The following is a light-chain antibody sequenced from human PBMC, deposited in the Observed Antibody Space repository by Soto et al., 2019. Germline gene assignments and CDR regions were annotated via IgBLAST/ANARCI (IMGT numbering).Light chain of an antibody. CDR3: CSYPSSTSLI. Sequence: QSALTQPSSVSGSPGQSITISCTGTSSDIGGYKYVSWYQQHPGKVPKLLIYDVNNRPSGVSDRFSGSKSGNTASLTISGLQAEDEAEYSCCSYPSSTSLIFGGGTKLTVL. CDR2: DVN. V-gene: IGLV2-14*03. CDR1: SSDIGGYKY. J-gene: IGLJ2*01.